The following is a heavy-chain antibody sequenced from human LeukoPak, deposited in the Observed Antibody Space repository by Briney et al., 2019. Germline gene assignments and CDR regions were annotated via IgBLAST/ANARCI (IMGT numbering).Heavy chain of an antibody. D-gene: IGHD6-19*01. CDR2: IGGGATT. CDR1: GFTFSNYV. V-gene: IGHV3-23*01. Sequence: GGSLRLSCAASGFTFSNYVMSWVRQAPGKGLEWVSAIGGGATTYYADYVKGRFTISRDNSKNTLYLQMNSLRADDTAIYYCASAGIRQAVAGWMDYWGQGTLVTVS. J-gene: IGHJ4*02. CDR3: ASAGIRQAVAGWMDY.